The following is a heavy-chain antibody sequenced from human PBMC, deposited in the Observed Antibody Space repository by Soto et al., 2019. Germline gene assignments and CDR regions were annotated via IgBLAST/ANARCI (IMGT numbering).Heavy chain of an antibody. CDR1: GGTFSSYA. CDR2: IIPIFGTA. Sequence: SVKVSCKACGGTFSSYAISWVRQAPGQGLEWMGGIIPIFGTANYAQKFQGRVTITADSLRDDDTAVYYCARAGIDIDVYYYYYALDVWGQGTTVTVSS. J-gene: IGHJ6*02. CDR3: YYYALDV. D-gene: IGHD3-10*01. V-gene: IGHV1-69*13.